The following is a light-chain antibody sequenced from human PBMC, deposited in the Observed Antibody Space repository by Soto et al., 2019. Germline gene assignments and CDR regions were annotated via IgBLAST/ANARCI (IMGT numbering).Light chain of an antibody. V-gene: IGLV1-47*02. CDR1: SSNIGGTNY. J-gene: IGLJ2*01. Sequence: QSVLTQPPSASGTPGQRVFISCSGSSSNIGGTNYAYWYQQLPGAAPKLRMHSTNLRPSGVPERISGSKSGTSASLAISGLRSEDEAVYYCASWDDRLGAVIFGGGTKVTVL. CDR3: ASWDDRLGAVI. CDR2: STN.